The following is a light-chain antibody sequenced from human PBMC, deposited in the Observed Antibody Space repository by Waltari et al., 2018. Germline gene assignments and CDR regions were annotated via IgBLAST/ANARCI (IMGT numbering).Light chain of an antibody. J-gene: IGLJ2*01. CDR2: GDN. CDR3: QVWDSSSVV. Sequence: SYALTQPPSVSVSPGQTASLTCSGDTLGDKYTWWYAQKPGQPPMLVIFGDNKSPSGTPERISGSTSGNTASLTISATQSIDEADYYCQVWDSSSVVFGGGTKLTVL. CDR1: TLGDKY. V-gene: IGLV3-1*01.